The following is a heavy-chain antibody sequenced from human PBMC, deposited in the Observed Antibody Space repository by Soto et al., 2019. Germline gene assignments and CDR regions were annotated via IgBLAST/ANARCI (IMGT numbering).Heavy chain of an antibody. CDR2: ISHDGSNK. CDR3: AKGDRIAAADHFDH. D-gene: IGHD6-13*01. V-gene: IGHV3-30*18. CDR1: GFTFSSYV. Sequence: QVQLVESGGGVVQPGRSLRLSCAASGFTFSSYVMHWVRQAPGKGLEWVSVISHDGSNKYYADSVKGRFTISRDNSKNTLYLQMNSLRAEDTAVYYCAKGDRIAAADHFDHWGQKTLLTVSS. J-gene: IGHJ4*02.